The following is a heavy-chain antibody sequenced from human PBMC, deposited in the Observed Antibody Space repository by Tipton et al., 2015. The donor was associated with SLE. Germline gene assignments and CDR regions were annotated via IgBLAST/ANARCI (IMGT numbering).Heavy chain of an antibody. CDR1: GYNFTGYD. J-gene: IGHJ4*02. CDR2: ISPYNGNT. Sequence: QLVQSGAEVKKPGASVKVSCKASGYNFTGYDVSWARQAPGQGLEWMGWISPYNGNTNYKQNFQGRVTMTTDTSTSTAYMELRSLRYDDTAVYYCASDRRRPYFDDSGQYPLSRWGQGTLVTFFS. D-gene: IGHD3-22*01. CDR3: ASDRRRPYFDDSGQYPLSR. V-gene: IGHV1-18*01.